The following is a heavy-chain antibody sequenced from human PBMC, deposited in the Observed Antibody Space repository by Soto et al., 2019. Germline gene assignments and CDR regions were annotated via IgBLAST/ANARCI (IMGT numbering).Heavy chain of an antibody. Sequence: EVQLLDSGGGLVQPGGSLRLSCAASRFTFSSYGMSWVRQAPGKGLEWVAGIPVIGERRYYADSVKGRFTISRDNAKNTLYLQMNSLRVEDAAVYFCAREGDRYGTVCLDSWGQGTLVTVSS. CDR3: AREGDRYGTVCLDS. J-gene: IGHJ4*02. V-gene: IGHV3-23*01. CDR1: RFTFSSYG. D-gene: IGHD1-1*01. CDR2: IPVIGERR.